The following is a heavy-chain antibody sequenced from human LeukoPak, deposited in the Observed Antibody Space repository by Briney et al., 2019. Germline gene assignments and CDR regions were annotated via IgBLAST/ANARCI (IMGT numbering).Heavy chain of an antibody. CDR1: GYPFTSYN. CDR3: ARGLPKAVFGMVIED. D-gene: IGHD3-3*01. V-gene: IGHV1-8*01. Sequence: GASVKVSCKASGYPFTSYNVNWVRQATGQGLEWMGWMNTNSGNTGYSQNFQGRVTMTRDTSISTAYMELSSQMSEDTAVYYCARGLPKAVFGMVIEDWGQGTLVTVSS. J-gene: IGHJ1*01. CDR2: MNTNSGNT.